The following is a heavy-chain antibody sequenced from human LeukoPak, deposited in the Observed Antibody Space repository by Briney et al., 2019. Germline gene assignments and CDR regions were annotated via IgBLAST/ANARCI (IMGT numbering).Heavy chain of an antibody. CDR2: ISSSSSYI. J-gene: IGHJ6*02. CDR1: GFTFSSYS. V-gene: IGHV3-21*01. D-gene: IGHD6-13*01. Sequence: PGGSLRLSCAASGFTFSSYSMNWVRQAPGKGLEWVSYISSSSSYIYYADSVKGRFTISRDNAKNSLYLQMNSLRAEDTAVYYCARDNAQNDYYSSSWFPFYYYYYGMDVWGQGTTVTVSS. CDR3: ARDNAQNDYYSSSWFPFYYYYYGMDV.